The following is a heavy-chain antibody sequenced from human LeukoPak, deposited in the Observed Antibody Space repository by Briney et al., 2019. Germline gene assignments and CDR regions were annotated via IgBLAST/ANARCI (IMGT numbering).Heavy chain of an antibody. V-gene: IGHV1-18*01. CDR3: ARGSGVWYYDY. CDR1: GYTFATYG. CDR2: INVGNGNT. D-gene: IGHD6-19*01. Sequence: ASVKVSCKASGYTFATYGISWVWQAPGEGLEWMGWINVGNGNTDYAQNLQGRVAMTTDTSTSTAYMEVRSLTSDDTAIYYCARGSGVWYYDYWAREPWSPSPQ. J-gene: IGHJ4*02.